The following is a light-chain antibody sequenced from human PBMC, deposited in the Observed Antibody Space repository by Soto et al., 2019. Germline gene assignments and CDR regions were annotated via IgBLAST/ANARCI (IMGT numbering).Light chain of an antibody. Sequence: DIQMTQSPSSLSASVGDRVTITCRASQGVSTYLIWYQQRQGRPPKLLIYGASNRESGVPSRFSASESGTLFTLTINSLQPEDFATYYCQQASSFPLTFGGGTTVEI. CDR3: QQASSFPLT. J-gene: IGKJ4*01. CDR2: GAS. CDR1: QGVSTY. V-gene: IGKV1-12*01.